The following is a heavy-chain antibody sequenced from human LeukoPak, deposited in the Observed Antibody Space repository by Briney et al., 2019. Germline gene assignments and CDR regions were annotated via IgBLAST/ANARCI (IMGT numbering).Heavy chain of an antibody. CDR2: IYSGGSI. D-gene: IGHD3-10*01. V-gene: IGHV3-66*01. CDR3: AATMVRGVIIKRGGAFDI. J-gene: IGHJ3*02. Sequence: PGGSLRLSCAASGFTVCSNYMSWVRQAPGKGLEWVSVIYSGGSIYYAASVKGRFTISRDNSKTTLYLQMDSLRAEDTAVYYCAATMVRGVIIKRGGAFDIWGQGTMVTVSS. CDR1: GFTVCSNY.